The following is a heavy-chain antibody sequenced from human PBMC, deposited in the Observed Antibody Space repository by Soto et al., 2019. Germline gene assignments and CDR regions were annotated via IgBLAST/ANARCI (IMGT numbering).Heavy chain of an antibody. J-gene: IGHJ6*02. CDR3: ARGGSIGEHYYYYGMDV. CDR2: INHSGST. Sequence: SETLSLTCAVYGGSFSGYYWSWIRQPPGKGLEWIGEINHSGSTNYNPSLKSRVTISVDTSKNQFSLKLSSVTAADTAVYYCARGGSIGEHYYYYGMDVWGQGTTVTFSS. D-gene: IGHD3-10*01. CDR1: GGSFSGYY. V-gene: IGHV4-34*01.